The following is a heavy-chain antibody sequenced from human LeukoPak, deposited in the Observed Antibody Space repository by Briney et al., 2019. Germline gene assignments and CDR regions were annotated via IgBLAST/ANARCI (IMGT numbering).Heavy chain of an antibody. J-gene: IGHJ5*02. V-gene: IGHV3-74*01. CDR2: ISSDGINT. D-gene: IGHD6-13*01. CDR1: GFAFSTYW. CDR3: ARDGGSDIAAAGTSPYFDP. Sequence: PGGSLRLSCAASGFAFSTYWMHWVRQAPGKGLVWVSRISSDGINTNYADSVKGRFTVSRDNAKATLYLQMNSLRAEDTAVYYCARDGGSDIAAAGTSPYFDPWGQGTLVTVSS.